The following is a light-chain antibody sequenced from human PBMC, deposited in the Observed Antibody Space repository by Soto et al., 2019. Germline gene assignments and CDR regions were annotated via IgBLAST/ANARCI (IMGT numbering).Light chain of an antibody. CDR2: GAS. Sequence: DIQMTQSPSSLSASVGDRVTITCRASQNISNYLNWYQQKPGKAPKLLIYGASSLQRGVPSRFSGSGSGTDFTLTISSLQPEDFATCFCQQSFSTPRTFGQGTKVDIK. CDR1: QNISNY. J-gene: IGKJ1*01. CDR3: QQSFSTPRT. V-gene: IGKV1-39*01.